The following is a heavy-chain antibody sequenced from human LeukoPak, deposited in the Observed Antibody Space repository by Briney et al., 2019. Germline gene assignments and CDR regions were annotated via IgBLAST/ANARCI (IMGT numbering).Heavy chain of an antibody. Sequence: SETLSLTCAVYGGSFSGYYWSWIRQPPGKGLEWIGEINHSGSTNYNPSLKSRVTISVDTSKNQFSLKLSSVTAADTAVYYCAREQRIGGYYYYYGMDVWGQGTTVTVSS. CDR2: INHSGST. CDR3: AREQRIGGYYYYYGMDV. CDR1: GGSFSGYY. D-gene: IGHD1/OR15-1a*01. J-gene: IGHJ6*02. V-gene: IGHV4-34*01.